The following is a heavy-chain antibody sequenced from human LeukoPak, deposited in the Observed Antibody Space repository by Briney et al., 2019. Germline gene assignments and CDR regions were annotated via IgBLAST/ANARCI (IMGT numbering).Heavy chain of an antibody. CDR3: IGSGGWPGY. J-gene: IGHJ4*02. D-gene: IGHD1-26*01. Sequence: GGSLRLSCAASGFTFSSYWMHWVRQAPGKGLVWVSRIASGGSTVYADSVKGRFTISRDNAKDPVYLQMNSLRVEDTAVYYCIGSGGWPGYWGQGTLVTVSS. CDR2: IASGGST. V-gene: IGHV3-74*01. CDR1: GFTFSSYW.